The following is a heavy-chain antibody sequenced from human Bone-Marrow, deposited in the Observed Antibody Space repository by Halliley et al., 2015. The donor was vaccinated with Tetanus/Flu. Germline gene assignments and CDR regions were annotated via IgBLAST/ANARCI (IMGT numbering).Heavy chain of an antibody. CDR1: GFSLSTGGER. CDR3: ARIHSDPPTVYYFDS. V-gene: IGHV2-70*04. D-gene: IGHD1-26*01. Sequence: LVKPTQTLTLTCTFSGFSLSTGGERVSWLRQPPGKALEWLARIDWDGDEFYSTSLKTRLTISKDTSKNQVALTMTNMDPMDTATYYCARIHSDPPTVYYFDSWGQGTLVTVSS. CDR2: IDWDGDE. J-gene: IGHJ4*02.